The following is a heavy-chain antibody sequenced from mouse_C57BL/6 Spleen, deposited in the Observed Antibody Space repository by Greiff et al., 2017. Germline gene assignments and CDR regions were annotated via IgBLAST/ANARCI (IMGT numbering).Heavy chain of an antibody. V-gene: IGHV5-17*01. CDR3: ARNSDFDY. Sequence: EVQGVESGGGLVKPGVSLKLSCAASGFTFSDYGMHWVRQAPEKGLEWVAYISSGSSTIYYADTVKGRFTISRDNAKNTLFLQMTSLRSEDTAMYYCARNSDFDYWGQGTTLTVSS. CDR2: ISSGSSTI. CDR1: GFTFSDYG. J-gene: IGHJ2*01.